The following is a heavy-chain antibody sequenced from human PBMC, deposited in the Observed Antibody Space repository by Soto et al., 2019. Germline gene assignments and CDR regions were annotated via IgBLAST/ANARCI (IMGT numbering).Heavy chain of an antibody. V-gene: IGHV1-8*01. D-gene: IGHD3-22*01. J-gene: IGHJ6*02. Sequence: QVQLVQSGAEVKKPGASVKVSCKASGYTFTSYDINWVRQATGQGLEWMGWMNPNSGNTGYAQKFQGRVTMTRNTSISTAYMELSSRRSEDTAVYYCASHSYDSSGYYDYGMDVWGQGTTVTVSS. CDR1: GYTFTSYD. CDR2: MNPNSGNT. CDR3: ASHSYDSSGYYDYGMDV.